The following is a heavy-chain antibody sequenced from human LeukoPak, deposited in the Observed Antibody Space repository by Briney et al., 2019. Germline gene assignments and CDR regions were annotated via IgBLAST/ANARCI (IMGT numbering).Heavy chain of an antibody. Sequence: GGSLRLSCVASGFTFSSYWMSWVRQAPGKGLEWVANIKQDGSEKYYVDSVKGRFTISRDNAKNSLYLQMNSLRAEDTAVYYCAREGQWLVFDYWGQGTLVTVSS. CDR3: AREGQWLVFDY. D-gene: IGHD6-19*01. J-gene: IGHJ4*02. CDR1: GFTFSSYW. CDR2: IKQDGSEK. V-gene: IGHV3-7*01.